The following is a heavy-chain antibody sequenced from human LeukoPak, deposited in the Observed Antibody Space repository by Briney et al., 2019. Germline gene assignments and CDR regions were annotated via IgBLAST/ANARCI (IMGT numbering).Heavy chain of an antibody. V-gene: IGHV1-8*01. D-gene: IGHD3-22*01. J-gene: IGHJ6*03. CDR2: MNPNSGNT. CDR1: GYTFTNYA. Sequence: ASVKVSCKASGYTFTNYAMNWVRQATGQGLEWMGWMNPNSGNTGYAQKFQGRVTITRNTSISTAYMELSSLRSEDTAVYYCAKGTHYYDSSGYYSNYYMDVWGKGTTVTVSS. CDR3: AKGTHYYDSSGYYSNYYMDV.